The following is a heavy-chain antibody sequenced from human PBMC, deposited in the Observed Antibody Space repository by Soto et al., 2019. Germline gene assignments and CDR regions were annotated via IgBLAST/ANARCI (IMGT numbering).Heavy chain of an antibody. V-gene: IGHV3-21*01. CDR2: ISSSSSYI. CDR1: GFTFSSYS. D-gene: IGHD4-17*01. Sequence: EVQLVESGGGLVKPGGSLRLSCAASGFTFSSYSMNWVRQAPGKGLEWVSSISSSSSYIYYADSVKGRFTISRDNAKNSLYLQMNSLRAEDTAVYYCASGLRNWYFALWGRGTLVTVSS. J-gene: IGHJ2*01. CDR3: ASGLRNWYFAL.